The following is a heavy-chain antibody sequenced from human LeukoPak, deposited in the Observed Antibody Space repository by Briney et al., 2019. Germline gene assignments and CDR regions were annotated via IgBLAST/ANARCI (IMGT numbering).Heavy chain of an antibody. CDR1: GASISSYY. CDR2: IYYSGIT. CDR3: ARVLLSSGYST. V-gene: IGHV4-59*01. Sequence: SETLSLTCSISGASISSYYYNWIRQSPGKGLEWIGYIYYSGITNYNPSLKSRVTMSLDTSKNQFSLKLSSVTAADTAVYYCARVLLSSGYSTWGQGTLVTVS. D-gene: IGHD3-22*01. J-gene: IGHJ5*02.